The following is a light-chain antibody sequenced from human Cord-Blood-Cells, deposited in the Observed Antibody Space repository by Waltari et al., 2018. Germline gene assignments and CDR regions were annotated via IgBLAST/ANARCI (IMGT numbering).Light chain of an antibody. CDR3: QQRSNWPRFT. CDR2: DAS. V-gene: IGKV3-11*01. CDR1: QSVSSY. Sequence: EIVLTQSPATLSLSPGERATLPCRASQSVSSYLAWYQQKPGQAPRLLIYDASNRATGIPARFSGSGSGTDFTLTISSLEPEHFAVYYCQQRSNWPRFTFGPGTKVDIK. J-gene: IGKJ3*01.